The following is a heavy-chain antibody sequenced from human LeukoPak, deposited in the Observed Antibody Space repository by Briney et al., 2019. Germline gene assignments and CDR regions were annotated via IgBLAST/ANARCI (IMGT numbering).Heavy chain of an antibody. CDR2: INHSGST. CDR1: GGSFSGYY. D-gene: IGHD3-16*01. Sequence: SETLSLTCAVYGGSFSGYYWSWIRQPPGKGLEWIGEINHSGSTNYNPSLKSRVTISVDTSKNQLSLKLSSVTAADTAVYYCARGASSIHFDYWGQGTLVTVSS. V-gene: IGHV4-34*01. J-gene: IGHJ4*02. CDR3: ARGASSIHFDY.